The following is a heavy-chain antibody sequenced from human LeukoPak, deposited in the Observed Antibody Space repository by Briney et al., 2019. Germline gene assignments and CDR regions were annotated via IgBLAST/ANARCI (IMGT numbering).Heavy chain of an antibody. CDR1: GFTVSSNY. D-gene: IGHD2-15*01. CDR2: IYSGGST. CDR3: ARDLGYCSGSTCYVGYFDY. V-gene: IGHV3-53*01. Sequence: GSLRLSCAASGFTVSSNYMSWVRQAPGKGLEWVSVIYSGGSTYYADSVKGRFTISRDNSKNTLYLQMNSLRAEDTAVYYCARDLGYCSGSTCYVGYFDYWGQGTQVTVSS. J-gene: IGHJ4*02.